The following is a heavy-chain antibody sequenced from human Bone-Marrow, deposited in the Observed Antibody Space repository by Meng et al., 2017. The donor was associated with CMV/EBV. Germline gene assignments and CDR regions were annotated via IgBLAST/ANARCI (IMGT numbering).Heavy chain of an antibody. CDR3: ARHEGGSGSLPIDY. V-gene: IGHV3-21*01. Sequence: GESLKISCAASGFTFSSYSMNWVRQAPGKGLEWVSSISSSSSYIYYADSVKGRFTISRDNAKNSLYLQMNSLRAEDTAVYYCARHEGGSGSLPIDYWGQGTLVTVSS. CDR2: ISSSSSYI. J-gene: IGHJ4*02. D-gene: IGHD1-26*01. CDR1: GFTFSSYS.